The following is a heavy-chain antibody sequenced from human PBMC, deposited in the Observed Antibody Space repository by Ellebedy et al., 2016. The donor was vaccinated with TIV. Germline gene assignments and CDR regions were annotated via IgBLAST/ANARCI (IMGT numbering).Heavy chain of an antibody. Sequence: MPSETLSLTCTVSGGSISSYYWSWIRQPPGKGLEWIGYIYYSGSTIYNPSLKSRVTISVDTSKNQFSLKLSSVTAAATAGYYCGRGVDTALVSGGYNRFDPWGQGTLVTVSS. D-gene: IGHD5-18*01. CDR2: IYYSGST. CDR1: GGSISSYY. J-gene: IGHJ5*02. V-gene: IGHV4-59*01. CDR3: GRGVDTALVSGGYNRFDP.